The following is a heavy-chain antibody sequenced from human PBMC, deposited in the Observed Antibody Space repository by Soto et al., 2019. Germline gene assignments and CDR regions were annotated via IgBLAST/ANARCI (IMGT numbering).Heavy chain of an antibody. CDR2: IYHSGST. CDR3: ARGQVVAAHH. J-gene: IGHJ5*02. V-gene: IGHV4-30-2*01. D-gene: IGHD2-15*01. CDR1: GGSISSGGYS. Sequence: QLQLQESGSGLVKPSQTLSLTCAVSGGSISSGGYSWSWIQQPPGKGLEWIGYIYHSGSTYYNPSIKVRVTISVDRSKNQFSLKLSSVTAADTAVYYCARGQVVAAHHWGQGTLVTVSS.